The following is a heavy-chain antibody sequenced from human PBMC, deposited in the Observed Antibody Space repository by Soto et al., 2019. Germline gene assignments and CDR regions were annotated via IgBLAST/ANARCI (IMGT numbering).Heavy chain of an antibody. CDR2: IYSGGYA. Sequence: EVQLVESGGGLIQPGGSLRLSCAVSGFTVSNNYMSWVRQAPGKGLEGVSVIYSGGYAAYGDSVKGRFTISRDNSKNTLKLQMNSRGAADPAVYYWPPGPGGGGYWGQGTLVTVSS. D-gene: IGHD3-10*01. J-gene: IGHJ4*02. CDR1: GFTVSNNY. V-gene: IGHV3-53*01. CDR3: PPGPGGGGY.